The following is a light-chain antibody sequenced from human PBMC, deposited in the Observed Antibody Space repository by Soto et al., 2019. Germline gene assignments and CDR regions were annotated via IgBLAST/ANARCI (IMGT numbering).Light chain of an antibody. CDR2: RNN. CDR3: ASWDDSLSGVV. CDR1: SSNIGSNF. V-gene: IGLV1-47*01. J-gene: IGLJ2*01. Sequence: QSVLTQPPSASGTPGQRVTISCSGSSSNIGSNFIYWYQQLPGTAPNLLIYRNNERPSGVPDRFSGSKSGTSASLAISGLRSEDEADYHCASWDDSLSGVVFGGGTKVTVL.